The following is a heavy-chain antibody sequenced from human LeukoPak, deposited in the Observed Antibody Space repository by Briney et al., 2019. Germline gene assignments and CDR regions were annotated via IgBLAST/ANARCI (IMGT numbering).Heavy chain of an antibody. CDR1: GITFSSHG. Sequence: GGSLRLSCVASGITFSSHGMHWVRQTPGRGLEWVSIISYDGVDKYYGDSVKGRFTISRDNAKNSLYLQMNSLRAEDTALYYCARGGAATVVNFDYWGQGTLVTVSS. V-gene: IGHV3-33*08. J-gene: IGHJ4*02. CDR3: ARGGAATVVNFDY. D-gene: IGHD4-23*01. CDR2: ISYDGVDK.